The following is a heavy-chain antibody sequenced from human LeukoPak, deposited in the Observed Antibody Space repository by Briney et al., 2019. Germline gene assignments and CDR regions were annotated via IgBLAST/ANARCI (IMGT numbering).Heavy chain of an antibody. CDR1: GFTFSSSW. CDR3: ARSKY. V-gene: IGHV3-7*01. D-gene: IGHD4-11*01. CDR2: INQHGSET. Sequence: GGSLRLSCAASGFTFSSSWMSWVRQVPGKGLEWVANINQHGSETYYADSVKGRFTISRDNAKNSLFLRMNSLRAEDTALYYCARSKYWGQGTLVTVSS. J-gene: IGHJ4*02.